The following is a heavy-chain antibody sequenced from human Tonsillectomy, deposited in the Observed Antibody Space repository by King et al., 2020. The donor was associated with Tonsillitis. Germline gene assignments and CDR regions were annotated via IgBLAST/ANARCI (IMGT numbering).Heavy chain of an antibody. D-gene: IGHD5-18*01. Sequence: VQLVESGGGLVQPGGSLRLSCAASGFTFSSYDMHWVRQATGKVLEWVSAIGTAGDTYYPGSVKGRFTISRENAKNSLYLQMNSLRAGDTAVYYCARGDTENAFDIWGQGTMVTVSS. CDR3: ARGDTENAFDI. CDR1: GFTFSSYD. J-gene: IGHJ3*02. CDR2: IGTAGDT. V-gene: IGHV3-13*01.